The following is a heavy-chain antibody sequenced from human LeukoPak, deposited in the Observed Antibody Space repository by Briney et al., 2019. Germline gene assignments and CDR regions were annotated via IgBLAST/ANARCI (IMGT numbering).Heavy chain of an antibody. Sequence: PETLSLTCSVSGGSISSYYWSWIRQPPGKGLEWIGYIYYSGSTNYNPSLKSRVTISVDTSKNQFSLKLSSVTAADTAVYYCARTVCSSTSCWFDYWGQGTLVTVSS. CDR2: IYYSGST. CDR3: ARTVCSSTSCWFDY. J-gene: IGHJ4*02. D-gene: IGHD2-2*01. CDR1: GGSISSYY. V-gene: IGHV4-59*01.